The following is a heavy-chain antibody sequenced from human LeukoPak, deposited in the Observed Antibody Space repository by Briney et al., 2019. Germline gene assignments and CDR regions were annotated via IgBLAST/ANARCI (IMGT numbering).Heavy chain of an antibody. Sequence: ASVKVSCKASGYTFTGYYMHWVRQAPGQGLEWMGWINPNSGGTNYAQKFQGRVTMTRDTSISTAYMELSRLRSDDTAVYYCARDGIGNGYNLVDWGQGTLVTVSS. CDR1: GYTFTGYY. CDR3: ARDGIGNGYNLVD. D-gene: IGHD5-24*01. J-gene: IGHJ4*02. CDR2: INPNSGGT. V-gene: IGHV1-2*02.